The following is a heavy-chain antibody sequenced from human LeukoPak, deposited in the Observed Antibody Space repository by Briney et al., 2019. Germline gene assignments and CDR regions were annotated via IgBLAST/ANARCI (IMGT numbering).Heavy chain of an antibody. V-gene: IGHV3-30*03. CDR2: ISYDGSNK. CDR1: GFTFSRYC. D-gene: IGHD4-17*01. J-gene: IGHJ4*02. CDR3: ARVGGDYGDPFDY. Sequence: PGGSLRLSCAASGFTFSRYCMTWVRQAPGKGLEWVAVISYDGSNKYYADSVKGRFTISRDNSKNTLYLQMNSLRAEDTAVYYCARVGGDYGDPFDYWGQGTLVTVSS.